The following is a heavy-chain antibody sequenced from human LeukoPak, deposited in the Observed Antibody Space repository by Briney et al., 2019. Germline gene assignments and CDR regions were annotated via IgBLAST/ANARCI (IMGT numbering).Heavy chain of an antibody. CDR3: ARQVYEASYYDSSGYEGDAFDI. CDR2: IYPGDSDT. Sequence: MPGESLKISCKGSGYSFTNYWIGWVRQMPEKGLEWMGLIYPGDSDTRYSPSFQSQVTISVDKSISTAYLQWSSLKASDTAMYYCARQVYEASYYDSSGYEGDAFDIWGQGTMVAVSS. CDR1: GYSFTNYW. J-gene: IGHJ3*02. V-gene: IGHV5-51*01. D-gene: IGHD3-22*01.